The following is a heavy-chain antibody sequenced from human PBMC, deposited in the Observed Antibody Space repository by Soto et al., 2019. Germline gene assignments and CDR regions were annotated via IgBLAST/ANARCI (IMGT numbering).Heavy chain of an antibody. CDR3: ARDNDRAKVFDY. V-gene: IGHV1-18*04. CDR2: ISAYNGNT. Sequence: ASVKVSCKASGYAFTSYGISWVRQAPGQGLEWMGWISAYNGNTNYAQKLQGRVTMTTDTSTSTAYMELRSLRSDDTAVYYCARDNDRAKVFDYWGQGTLVTVSS. D-gene: IGHD1-1*01. J-gene: IGHJ4*02. CDR1: GYAFTSYG.